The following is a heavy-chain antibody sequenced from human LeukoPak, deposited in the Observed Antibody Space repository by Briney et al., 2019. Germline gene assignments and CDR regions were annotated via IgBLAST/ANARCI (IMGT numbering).Heavy chain of an antibody. CDR1: EFIFSSYS. V-gene: IGHV3-21*01. J-gene: IGHJ3*02. CDR3: AREVAEAFDI. D-gene: IGHD2-15*01. Sequence: KPGGSLRLSCAASEFIFSSYSMNWVRQAPGKGLEWVSSIGGSSTSIYYAGSVEGRFTISRDNAKNSLYLQMNSLTVEDTAVYYCAREVAEAFDIWGQGTMITVSS. CDR2: IGGSSTSI.